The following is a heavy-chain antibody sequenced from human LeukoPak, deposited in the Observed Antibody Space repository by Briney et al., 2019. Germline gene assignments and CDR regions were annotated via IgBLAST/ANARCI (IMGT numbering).Heavy chain of an antibody. Sequence: SETLSLTCTVSGVSISSSSYDWGWIHQPRGKGLEWIGGIYYSGSTYYNPSLKSRFTISVDTSKNLFSLKLSYVTAADTAVYYCARHKYSSGWPPEGAFDIWGQGTMVTVSS. CDR3: ARHKYSSGWPPEGAFDI. J-gene: IGHJ3*02. CDR1: GVSISSSSYD. CDR2: IYYSGST. D-gene: IGHD6-19*01. V-gene: IGHV4-39*01.